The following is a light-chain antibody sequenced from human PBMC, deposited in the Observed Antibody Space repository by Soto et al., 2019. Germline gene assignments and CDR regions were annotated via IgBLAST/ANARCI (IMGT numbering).Light chain of an antibody. Sequence: EIVLTQSPATLSLSPGERSTLSCRASQGVSSYLAWYQQKPGQAPRLLIYDASNRATGIPARFSGSGSGTDFTITISRLEPEDFAVYYCQQRSNGLTFGGGTKVEIK. V-gene: IGKV3-11*01. J-gene: IGKJ4*01. CDR1: QGVSSY. CDR2: DAS. CDR3: QQRSNGLT.